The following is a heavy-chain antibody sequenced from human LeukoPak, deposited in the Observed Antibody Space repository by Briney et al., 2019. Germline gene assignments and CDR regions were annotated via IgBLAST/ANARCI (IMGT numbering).Heavy chain of an antibody. CDR1: GFTFSRYW. D-gene: IGHD2-8*02. CDR3: ARSGGAGLFSSYWYFDL. CDR2: VSSGSTYI. Sequence: GGSLRLSCVGSGFTFSRYWLNWVRQAPGKGLEWASSVSSGSTYIYYADSMKGRFTISRDNAKNSLYLQMDSLRAGDTAVYYCARSGGAGLFSSYWYFDLWAVAPWSLSPQ. V-gene: IGHV3-21*01. J-gene: IGHJ2*01.